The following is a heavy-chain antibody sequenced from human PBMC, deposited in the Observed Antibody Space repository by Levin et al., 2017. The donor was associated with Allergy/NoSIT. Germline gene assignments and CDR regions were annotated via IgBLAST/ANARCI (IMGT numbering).Heavy chain of an antibody. CDR1: GFTFSGSG. D-gene: IGHD3-22*01. CDR2: IRSTRNNYAT. J-gene: IGHJ4*02. V-gene: IGHV3-73*01. Sequence: ASVKVSCATSGFTFSGSGIHWVRQASGKGPEWLGRIRSTRNNYATAYAASVEGRFTISRDDSKNTAFLHMISLKTEDSAVYYCTLDYYDSSAYYWVDFWGRGTLVTVSS. CDR3: TLDYYDSSAYYWVDF.